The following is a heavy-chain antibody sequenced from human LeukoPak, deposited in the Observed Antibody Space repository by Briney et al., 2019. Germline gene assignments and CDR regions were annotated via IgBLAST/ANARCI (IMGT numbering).Heavy chain of an antibody. V-gene: IGHV3-21*03. J-gene: IGHJ4*02. CDR2: ISGSSSYI. CDR1: EFIFSTYS. Sequence: GGSLRLSCAASEFIFSTYSMTWVRQAPGKGLEWVSSISGSSSYISYADSVKGRFTIARDNSKNTLFLQMNSLRGEDTAVYYCAKEGRRYFDYWGQGNLVTVSS. CDR3: AKEGRRYFDY.